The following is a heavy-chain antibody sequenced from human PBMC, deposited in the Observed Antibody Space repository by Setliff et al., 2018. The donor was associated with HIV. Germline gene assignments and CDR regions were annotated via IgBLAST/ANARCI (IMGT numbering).Heavy chain of an antibody. D-gene: IGHD3-3*01. CDR2: IKNRPAGGTT. V-gene: IGHV3-15*01. CDR1: GFTFSDVW. CDR3: ATFADGPDS. J-gene: IGHJ4*02. Sequence: GGSLRLSCAASGFTFSDVWVNWVRQAPGRGLEWVGRIKNRPAGGTTEYAAPVKGRFTISRDNAKRSLYLQMNRLKTDDTAFYYCATFADGPDSWGQGTLVTVSS.